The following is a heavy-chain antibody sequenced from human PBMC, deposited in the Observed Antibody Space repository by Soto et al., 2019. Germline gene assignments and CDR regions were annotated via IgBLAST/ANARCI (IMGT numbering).Heavy chain of an antibody. CDR3: ARGLISGSHYSGGWYYFDS. D-gene: IGHD1-26*01. V-gene: IGHV4-34*01. J-gene: IGHJ4*02. CDR1: GGSFSDYI. Sequence: SETLSLTCDVYGGSFSDYIWTWIRQTPGKGLQWIGQINHSGSANYNPSLKSRVTISIHTSSSQFSLELSSVTAADTAVYYCARGLISGSHYSGGWYYFDSWGQGTQVTVSS. CDR2: INHSGSA.